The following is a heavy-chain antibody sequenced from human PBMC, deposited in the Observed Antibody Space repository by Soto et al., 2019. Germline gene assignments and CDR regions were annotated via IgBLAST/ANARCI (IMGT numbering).Heavy chain of an antibody. CDR3: ARAAATYFDY. Sequence: SETLSLTCTVSGGSISSGGYYWSWIRQPPGKGLEWIGEINHSGSTNYNPSLKSRVTISVDTSKNQFSLKLSSVTAADTAVYYCARAAATYFDYWGQGTLVTVS. CDR2: INHSGST. V-gene: IGHV4-39*07. J-gene: IGHJ4*02. CDR1: GGSISSGGYY. D-gene: IGHD2-15*01.